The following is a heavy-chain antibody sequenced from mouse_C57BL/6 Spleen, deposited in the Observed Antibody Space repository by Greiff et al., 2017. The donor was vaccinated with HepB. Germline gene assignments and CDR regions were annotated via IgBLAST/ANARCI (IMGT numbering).Heavy chain of an antibody. V-gene: IGHV14-2*01. CDR2: IDPEDGET. CDR3: AREGYPDDAMDY. D-gene: IGHD3-2*02. CDR1: GFNFTDYY. J-gene: IGHJ4*01. Sequence: VHVKQSGAELVKPGASVKLSCTASGFNFTDYYMHWVKQRTEQGLEWIGRIDPEDGETKYTQKFKGKATITADKSSNTAYMQLSSLTSEDTAVYYGAREGYPDDAMDYWGQGTSVTVSS.